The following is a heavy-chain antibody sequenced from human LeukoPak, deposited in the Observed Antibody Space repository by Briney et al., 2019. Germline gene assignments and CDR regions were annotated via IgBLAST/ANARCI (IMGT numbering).Heavy chain of an antibody. V-gene: IGHV1-46*01. CDR1: GYTFTGYY. Sequence: ASVKVSCKASGYTFTGYYMHWVRQAPGQGLEWMGIINPSGGSTSYAQKFQGRVTMTRDMSTSTVYMELSSLRSDDTAVYYCAREMAVAGSGVIDSWGQGTLVTVSS. D-gene: IGHD6-19*01. J-gene: IGHJ4*02. CDR3: AREMAVAGSGVIDS. CDR2: INPSGGST.